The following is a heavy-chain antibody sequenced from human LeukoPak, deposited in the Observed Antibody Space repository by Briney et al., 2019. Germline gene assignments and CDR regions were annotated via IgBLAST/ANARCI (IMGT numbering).Heavy chain of an antibody. D-gene: IGHD1-26*01. V-gene: IGHV3-21*01. CDR1: RFIFSIYS. CDR2: IS. CDR3: ARGYMGDRHGGG. J-gene: IGHJ4*02. Sequence: GGSLRLSCAASRFIFSIYSMNWVRQAPGKGLEWVASISFYADSVKGRFTISRDDAKNSVYLQMNSLRPEDTAVYYCARGYMGDRHGGGWGQGTLVTVSS.